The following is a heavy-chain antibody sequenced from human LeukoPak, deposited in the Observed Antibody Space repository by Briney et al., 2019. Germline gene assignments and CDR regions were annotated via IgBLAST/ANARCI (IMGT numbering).Heavy chain of an antibody. CDR2: IYYSGST. Sequence: SETLSLTCTVSGGSISSYHWSWIRQPPGKGLEWIGYIYYSGSTNYNPSLKSRVTISVDTSKNQFSLKLSSVTAADTAVYYCARGGYSSSWYGNWFDPWGQGTLVTVSS. CDR1: GGSISSYH. D-gene: IGHD6-13*01. J-gene: IGHJ5*02. V-gene: IGHV4-59*01. CDR3: ARGGYSSSWYGNWFDP.